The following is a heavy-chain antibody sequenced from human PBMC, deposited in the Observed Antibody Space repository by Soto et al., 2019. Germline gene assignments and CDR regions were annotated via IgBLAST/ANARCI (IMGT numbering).Heavy chain of an antibody. J-gene: IGHJ4*02. CDR1: GFTFSGYV. D-gene: IGHD2-2*01. CDR3: ARDKMDDWVPGYADN. V-gene: IGHV3-33*01. CDR2: VWYDGSKT. Sequence: QVQLVESGGGVVQPGKSLRLSCAASGFTFSGYVMHWVRQAPGKGLEWVALVWYDGSKTYYADSVKGRLTISRDNSRSTLSLQLNDLRAEDTCIYFCARDKMDDWVPGYADNWGQGTRVTVSA.